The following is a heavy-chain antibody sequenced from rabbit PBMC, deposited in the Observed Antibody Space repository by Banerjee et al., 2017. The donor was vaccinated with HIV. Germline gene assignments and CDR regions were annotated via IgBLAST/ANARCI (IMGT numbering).Heavy chain of an antibody. CDR2: INTSSGIT. D-gene: IGHD4-2*01. J-gene: IGHJ3*01. V-gene: IGHV1S45*01. Sequence: QEQLEESGGDLVKPEGSLTLTCTASAFSFSNKYVMCWVRQAPGKGLEWIACINTSSGITVYASGAKGRFTSSKTSSTTETLQMTSLTAADTATYFCARGDVGYAGWGYAPMDLWGQGTLVTVS. CDR3: ARGDVGYAGWGYAPMDL. CDR1: AFSFSNKYV.